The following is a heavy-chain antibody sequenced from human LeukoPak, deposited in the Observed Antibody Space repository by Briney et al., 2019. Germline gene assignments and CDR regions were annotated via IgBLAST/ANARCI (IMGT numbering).Heavy chain of an antibody. D-gene: IGHD6-6*01. CDR2: ISDSGDNT. CDR1: GFTFTYA. V-gene: IGHV3-23*01. Sequence: GGSLRLSCAASGFTFTYAMSWVRQAPWERLQWVSGISDSGDNTYYADSVRGRFTISRDNSKNTLYLQMNSLRAEDTAVYYCARHRSSWLIDYWGQGTLVTVSS. CDR3: ARHRSSWLIDY. J-gene: IGHJ4*02.